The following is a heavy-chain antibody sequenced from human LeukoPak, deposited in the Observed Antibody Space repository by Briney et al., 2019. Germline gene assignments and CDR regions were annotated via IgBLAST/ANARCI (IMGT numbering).Heavy chain of an antibody. J-gene: IGHJ4*02. V-gene: IGHV3-30*02. D-gene: IGHD2-15*01. CDR3: AKPRSLNMVGGAVDY. CDR2: IRYDGSNT. Sequence: GGSLRLSCAASGFTFRSYGIHWVRQAPGKGLEWVAFIRYDGSNTYYADSVKGRFTFSRDNSMNTLYLQMNSLRAEDTAVYYCAKPRSLNMVGGAVDYWGQGTLVTVSS. CDR1: GFTFRSYG.